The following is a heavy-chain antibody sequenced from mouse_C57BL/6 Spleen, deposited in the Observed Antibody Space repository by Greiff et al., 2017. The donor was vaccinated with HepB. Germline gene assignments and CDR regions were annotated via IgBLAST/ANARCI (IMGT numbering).Heavy chain of an antibody. CDR2: IHPNSGST. D-gene: IGHD2-4*01. CDR3: ARSRDYDGGFAY. V-gene: IGHV1-64*01. CDR1: GYTFTSYW. J-gene: IGHJ3*01. Sequence: VKLQESGAELVKPGASVKLSCKASGYTFTSYWMHWVKQRPGQGLEWIGMIHPNSGSTNYNEKFKSKATLTVDKSSSTAYMQLSSLTSEDSAVYYCARSRDYDGGFAYWGQGTLVTVSA.